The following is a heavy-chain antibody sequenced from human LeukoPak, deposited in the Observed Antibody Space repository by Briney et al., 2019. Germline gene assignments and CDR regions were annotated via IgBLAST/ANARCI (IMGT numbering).Heavy chain of an antibody. V-gene: IGHV3-23*01. Sequence: GGSLRLSCAASGFTFINFAMSWVRQAPGKGLEWVSAISGSGGSAYYADCVKGRFTISRDNSKNTLYLQMNSLRAEDTAVYYCAVRRYDFWSGYYNFDYWGQGTLVTVSS. CDR1: GFTFINFA. CDR3: AVRRYDFWSGYYNFDY. J-gene: IGHJ4*02. D-gene: IGHD3-3*01. CDR2: ISGSGGSA.